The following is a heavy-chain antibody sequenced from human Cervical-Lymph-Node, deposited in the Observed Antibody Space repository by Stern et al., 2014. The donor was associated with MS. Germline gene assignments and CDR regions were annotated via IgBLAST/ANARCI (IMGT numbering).Heavy chain of an antibody. J-gene: IGHJ4*02. V-gene: IGHV1-2*06. D-gene: IGHD5-12*01. CDR3: ARGGYGFRDFDY. CDR2: INPNSDGT. Sequence: VQLVESGAEVRKPGASVKVSCKASGYSFIDHYIHWVRQAPGPGLEWMGRINPNSDGTIYAQEFEGRVTMTRDKSMSTAYMEVTSLRRDDTAVYYCARGGYGFRDFDYWGQGTLVTVSS. CDR1: GYSFIDHY.